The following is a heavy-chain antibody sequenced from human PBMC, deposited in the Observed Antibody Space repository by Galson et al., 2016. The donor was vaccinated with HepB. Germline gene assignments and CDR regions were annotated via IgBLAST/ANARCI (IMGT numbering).Heavy chain of an antibody. CDR2: IGHGGATT. Sequence: SLRLSCAASGFTFSTYAMSWVRQAPGKGLEWVSGIGHGGATTYHADSVKGRFTISGDNSKNTLYLQMNSLRAEDTAVYYCAKGRCGGVSCYPGGNWGQGTLVTVSS. CDR1: GFTFSTYA. J-gene: IGHJ4*02. D-gene: IGHD2-21*01. CDR3: AKGRCGGVSCYPGGN. V-gene: IGHV3-23*01.